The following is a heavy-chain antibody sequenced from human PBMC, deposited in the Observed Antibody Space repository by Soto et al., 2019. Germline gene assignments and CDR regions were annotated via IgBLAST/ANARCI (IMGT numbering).Heavy chain of an antibody. CDR2: IRAYTGNT. CDR3: ARDLQTMDV. V-gene: IGHV1-18*01. Sequence: QVQLVQSGDEVKKPGPSVKVSCKASGYTFTSYGISWVRQAPGHGLEWMGWIRAYTGNTNYAQKLQGRVTMTTDTSTSTAYMELRSLRSEDTAVYYGARDLQTMDVWGQGTTVSVSS. J-gene: IGHJ6*02. CDR1: GYTFTSYG.